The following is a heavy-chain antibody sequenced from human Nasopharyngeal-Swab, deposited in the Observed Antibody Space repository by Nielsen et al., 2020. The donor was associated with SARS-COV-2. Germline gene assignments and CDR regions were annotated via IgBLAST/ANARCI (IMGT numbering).Heavy chain of an antibody. CDR1: GYTFTSYA. V-gene: IGHV1-8*01. Sequence: ASVKVSRKASGYTFTSYAINWVRQAPGQGLEWMGWMNPNSGNTGYAQKFQDRVTMTRNTSISTAYMELSSLRSEDTAVYYCARGADIFGVVVYYYYMDVWGKGTTVTVSS. D-gene: IGHD3-3*01. J-gene: IGHJ6*03. CDR3: ARGADIFGVVVYYYYMDV. CDR2: MNPNSGNT.